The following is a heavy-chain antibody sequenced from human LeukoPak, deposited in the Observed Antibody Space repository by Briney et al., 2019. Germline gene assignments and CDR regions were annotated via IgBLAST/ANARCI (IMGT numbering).Heavy chain of an antibody. CDR3: ARNPAYCTSTSCYNDY. Sequence: GASVKGSCTASGYTFTIYYMHWVRQAPGQGLEWMGWINPNSGGTSYARRFQGRVTMTRDTSISTAYMELSRLTSDDTAVYYCARNPAYCTSTSCYNDYWGQGTLATVSS. D-gene: IGHD2-2*02. V-gene: IGHV1-2*02. CDR1: GYTFTIYY. J-gene: IGHJ4*02. CDR2: INPNSGGT.